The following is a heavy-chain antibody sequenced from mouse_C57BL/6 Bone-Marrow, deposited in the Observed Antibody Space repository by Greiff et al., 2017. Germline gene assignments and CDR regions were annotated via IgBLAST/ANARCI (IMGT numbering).Heavy chain of an antibody. J-gene: IGHJ2*01. CDR2: IDPSDGYT. CDR1: GYTFTSYW. CDR3: ARERLLLPYFDY. V-gene: IGHV1-69*01. D-gene: IGHD2-3*01. Sequence: QVQLQQPGAELVLPGASVKLSCKASGYTFTSYWMHWVKQRPGQGLAWIGEIDPSDGYTNYTPKFKGKSTLTVDKSSSTAYMQLSSLTSEDSAVYYCARERLLLPYFDYWGQGTTLTGSS.